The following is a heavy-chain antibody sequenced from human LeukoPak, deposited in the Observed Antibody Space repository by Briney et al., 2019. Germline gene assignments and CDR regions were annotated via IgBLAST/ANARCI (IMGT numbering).Heavy chain of an antibody. CDR1: GDSVSRSDSY. V-gene: IGHV4-39*01. Sequence: SETLSLTCSVSGDSVSRSDSYWDWIRQPPGKGLEWIGTIYYSGRTYYSPSLKGRVTMSVDPSNNQFSLSLRSVTAAETAIYYCARRRYYDGSGYLEWGQGTLLSVSS. CDR2: IYYSGRT. CDR3: ARRRYYDGSGYLE. D-gene: IGHD3-22*01. J-gene: IGHJ1*01.